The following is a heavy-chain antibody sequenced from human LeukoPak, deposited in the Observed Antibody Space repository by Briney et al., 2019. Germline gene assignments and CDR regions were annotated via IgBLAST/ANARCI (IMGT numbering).Heavy chain of an antibody. CDR2: INHSGST. V-gene: IGHV4-34*01. CDR3: ARGAPRLLRFLEWLDWFDP. Sequence: SETLSLTCAVYGGSFSGYYWSWIRQPPGKGLEWIGEINHSGSTNYNPSLKSRVTISVDTSKNQFSLKLSSVTAADTAVYYCARGAPRLLRFLEWLDWFDPWGQGTLVTVSS. D-gene: IGHD3-3*01. J-gene: IGHJ5*02. CDR1: GGSFSGYY.